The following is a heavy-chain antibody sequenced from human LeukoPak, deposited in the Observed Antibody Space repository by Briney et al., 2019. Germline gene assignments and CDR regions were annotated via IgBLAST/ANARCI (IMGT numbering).Heavy chain of an antibody. CDR1: GFTFSNAW. Sequence: KSGGSLRLSCAASGFTFSNAWMSWVRQAPGKGLEWVGRIKSKTDGGTTDYAAPVKGRFTISRDDSKNTLYLQMNSLKTEDTAVYYCTADTAMVIGVDYWGQGTLVTVSS. CDR3: TADTAMVIGVDY. D-gene: IGHD5-18*01. V-gene: IGHV3-15*01. CDR2: IKSKTDGGTT. J-gene: IGHJ4*02.